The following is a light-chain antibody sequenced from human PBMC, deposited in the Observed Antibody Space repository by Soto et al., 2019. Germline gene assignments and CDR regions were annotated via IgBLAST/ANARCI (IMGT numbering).Light chain of an antibody. CDR3: QQYSNWPIP. Sequence: IMMMQSPVTLSVSPGERATLSCRASQSVSRNVAWYQQKPGQAPRLLIYGASTGAIGIPAGFSGSGSGTEFTLTISSLQSEDFAVYYCQQYSNWPIPFGQGTRLEIK. CDR1: QSVSRN. V-gene: IGKV3D-15*01. CDR2: GAS. J-gene: IGKJ5*01.